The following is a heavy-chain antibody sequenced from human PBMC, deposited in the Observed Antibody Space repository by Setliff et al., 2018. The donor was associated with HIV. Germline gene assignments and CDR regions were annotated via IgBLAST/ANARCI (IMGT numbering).Heavy chain of an antibody. Sequence: PSETLSLTCTVSGGSISSSSYYWGWIRQPPGKGLEWIGSIYYSGSTYYNPSLKSRVTISVDTSKNQFSLKLNSVTAADTAVYYCARNTGLGLYWYFDLWGRGTLVTVSS. CDR1: GGSISSSSYY. CDR3: ARNTGLGLYWYFDL. J-gene: IGHJ2*01. D-gene: IGHD7-27*01. CDR2: IYYSGST. V-gene: IGHV4-39*07.